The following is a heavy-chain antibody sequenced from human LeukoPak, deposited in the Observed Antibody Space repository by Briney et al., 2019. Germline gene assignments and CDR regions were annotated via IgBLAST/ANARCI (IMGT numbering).Heavy chain of an antibody. D-gene: IGHD1-26*01. Sequence: ASVKVSCKASGYTFTSYGISWVRQAPGQGLEWMGWISAYSGNTNYAQKLQGRVTMTTDTSTSTANMELRSLRSDDTAVNYCARDSTDDGRFDYWGQGTLVTVSS. J-gene: IGHJ4*02. V-gene: IGHV1-18*01. CDR2: ISAYSGNT. CDR1: GYTFTSYG. CDR3: ARDSTDDGRFDY.